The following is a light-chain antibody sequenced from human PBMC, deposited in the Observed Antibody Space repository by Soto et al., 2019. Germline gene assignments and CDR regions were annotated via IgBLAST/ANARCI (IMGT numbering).Light chain of an antibody. Sequence: DIVMTQSPATLYVSPGERATLSCRASQSVGSNLAWYRQKPGQAPSLLIYGASTRATGIPARFSGSGSGTEFTLTISSLQSEDFAVYYCQQYNDWRTFGQGTKVDIK. V-gene: IGKV3-15*01. CDR2: GAS. J-gene: IGKJ1*01. CDR1: QSVGSN. CDR3: QQYNDWRT.